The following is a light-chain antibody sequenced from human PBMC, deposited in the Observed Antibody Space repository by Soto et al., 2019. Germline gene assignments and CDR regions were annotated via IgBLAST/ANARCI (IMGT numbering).Light chain of an antibody. V-gene: IGKV1-12*01. Sequence: DIQMTQSPSSVSASVGDTINITCRASQDIKKWLAWYQQKPGKAPKVLIYAASNLESGVSSRFSGSGAGTEFSLTISSXXXXXXXXXXCHQASS. CDR2: AAS. CDR3: HQASS. CDR1: QDIKKW. J-gene: IGKJ2*04.